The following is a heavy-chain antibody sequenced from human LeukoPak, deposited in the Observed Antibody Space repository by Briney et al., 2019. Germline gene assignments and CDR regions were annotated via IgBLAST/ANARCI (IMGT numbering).Heavy chain of an antibody. V-gene: IGHV3-33*01. CDR2: IWYDGSNK. J-gene: IGHJ4*02. D-gene: IGHD4-17*01. CDR3: ARSLNDYGDYVDYFDY. Sequence: GRSLRLSCAASGFTFSSYGMHWVRQAPGKGLEWVAVIWYDGSNKYYADSVKGRFTISRDNSKNTLYLQMNSLRAEDTAVYYCARSLNDYGDYVDYFDYWGQGTLVTVSS. CDR1: GFTFSSYG.